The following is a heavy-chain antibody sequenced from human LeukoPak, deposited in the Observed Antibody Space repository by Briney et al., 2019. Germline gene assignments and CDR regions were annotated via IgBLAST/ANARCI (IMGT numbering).Heavy chain of an antibody. D-gene: IGHD5-18*01. J-gene: IGHJ4*02. CDR2: INPNSDGT. CDR3: ARVFVDTAMGNYYFDY. CDR1: GYTFTGYY. V-gene: IGHV1-2*02. Sequence: ASVKVSCKASGYTFTGYYMHWVRQAPGQGLEWMGWINPNSDGTEYAQKFQGRVTMTRDTSISTAYMELSRLRSDDTAVYFCARVFVDTAMGNYYFDYWGQGTQVTVSS.